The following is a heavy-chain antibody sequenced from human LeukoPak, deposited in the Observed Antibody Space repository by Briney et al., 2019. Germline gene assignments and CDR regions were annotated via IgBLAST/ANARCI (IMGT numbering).Heavy chain of an antibody. CDR2: INPNSGDT. Sequence: GASVKVSCKASGYTFTGYYIHWVRQAPGQGLEWMGWINPNSGDTNYAQKFQGTVTMTRDTSISTAYMELSRLRSDDTAVYYCARDRRTSWYSSSLVYYFDYWGQGTLVTVSS. J-gene: IGHJ4*02. D-gene: IGHD6-6*01. CDR1: GYTFTGYY. CDR3: ARDRRTSWYSSSLVYYFDY. V-gene: IGHV1-2*02.